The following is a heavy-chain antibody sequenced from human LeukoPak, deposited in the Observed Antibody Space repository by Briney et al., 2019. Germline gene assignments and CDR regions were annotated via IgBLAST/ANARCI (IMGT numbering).Heavy chain of an antibody. CDR1: GFTFSRYS. V-gene: IGHV3-21*01. D-gene: IGHD3-10*01. CDR3: ARSATGYYYGSGSYSPFDY. Sequence: PGGALRLSCAASGFTFSRYSMNWVRQAPGKGLEWVSSISSSSSYIYYADSGKGRFTISRDNAKNSLYLQMNSLRDEDTAVYYCARSATGYYYGSGSYSPFDYWGQGTLVTVSS. J-gene: IGHJ4*02. CDR2: ISSSSSYI.